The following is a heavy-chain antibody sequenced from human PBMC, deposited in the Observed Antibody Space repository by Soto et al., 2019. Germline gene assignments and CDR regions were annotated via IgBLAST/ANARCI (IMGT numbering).Heavy chain of an antibody. J-gene: IGHJ4*02. CDR3: ARWADFVRSSWYPYIDY. CDR1: GYTFTSYG. D-gene: IGHD6-13*01. Sequence: ASVKVSCKASGYTFTSYGISWVRQAPGQGLEWMGWISAYNGNTNYAQKLQGRVTMTTDTSTSTAYMELRSLRSDDTAVYYCARWADFVRSSWYPYIDYWGQGTLVTVS. CDR2: ISAYNGNT. V-gene: IGHV1-18*01.